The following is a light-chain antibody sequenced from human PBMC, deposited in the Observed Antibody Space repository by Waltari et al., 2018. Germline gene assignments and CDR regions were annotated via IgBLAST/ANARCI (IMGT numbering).Light chain of an antibody. CDR1: QSVSSN. Sequence: EIVMTQSPATLSVSPGERAPLPCRASQSVSSNLAWYQQKPGQAPRLLIYGASTRATAIPARFSGSGSGTEFTLTISSMQSEDFAVYYCQQYNNWPPYTFGQGTKLEI. J-gene: IGKJ2*01. V-gene: IGKV3-15*01. CDR3: QQYNNWPPYT. CDR2: GAS.